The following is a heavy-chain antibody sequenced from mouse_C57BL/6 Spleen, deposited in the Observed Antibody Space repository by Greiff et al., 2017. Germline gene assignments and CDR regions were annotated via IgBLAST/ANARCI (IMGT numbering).Heavy chain of an antibody. CDR3: AVYYGSSSWFAY. Sequence: VKLMESGAELARPGASVKLSFKASGYTFTSYGISWVKQRTGQGLEWIGEIYPRSGNTYYNEKFKGKATLTADKSSSTAYMELRSLTSEDSAFYFCAVYYGSSSWFAYWGQGTLVTVSA. CDR2: IYPRSGNT. J-gene: IGHJ3*01. V-gene: IGHV1-81*01. D-gene: IGHD1-1*01. CDR1: GYTFTSYG.